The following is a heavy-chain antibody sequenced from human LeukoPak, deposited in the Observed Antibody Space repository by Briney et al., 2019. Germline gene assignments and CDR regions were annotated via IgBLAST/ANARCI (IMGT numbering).Heavy chain of an antibody. CDR2: ISYDGSNK. V-gene: IGHV3-30*04. J-gene: IGHJ5*02. Sequence: GGSLRLSCAASGFTFSSYAMHWVRQAPGKGLEWVAVISYDGSNKYYADSVKGRFTISRDNSKNTLYLQMNSLRAEDTAVYCCARGPNPYCSSTSCRNWFDPWGQGTLVTVSS. CDR3: ARGPNPYCSSTSCRNWFDP. D-gene: IGHD2-2*01. CDR1: GFTFSSYA.